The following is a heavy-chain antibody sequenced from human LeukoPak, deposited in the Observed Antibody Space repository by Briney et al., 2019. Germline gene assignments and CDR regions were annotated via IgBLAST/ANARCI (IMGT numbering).Heavy chain of an antibody. CDR1: GFTFRNYW. CDR2: IKQDGSEK. J-gene: IGHJ4*02. Sequence: GGSLRLSCAASGFTFRNYWMSWVRQAPGKGLEWMANIKQDGSEKYYVDSVKGRFTISRDNAKNSLYLQMNSLRAEDTAVYYCARARGDDYGDYVDYWGQGTLVTVSS. D-gene: IGHD4-17*01. CDR3: ARARGDDYGDYVDY. V-gene: IGHV3-7*01.